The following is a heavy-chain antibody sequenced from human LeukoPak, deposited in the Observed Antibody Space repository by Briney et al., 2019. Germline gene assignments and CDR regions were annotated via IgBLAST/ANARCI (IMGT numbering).Heavy chain of an antibody. Sequence: SETLSLTCTVSGGSISSYYWSWIRQPAGKGLEWIGRMYTSGSTNYNPSLKSRVTMSVDTSKNQFSLKLSSVTAADTGVYYCARDRDGSGSYYTQYWYFDLWGRGTLVTVSS. CDR3: ARDRDGSGSYYTQYWYFDL. V-gene: IGHV4-4*07. CDR2: MYTSGST. CDR1: GGSISSYY. J-gene: IGHJ2*01. D-gene: IGHD3-10*01.